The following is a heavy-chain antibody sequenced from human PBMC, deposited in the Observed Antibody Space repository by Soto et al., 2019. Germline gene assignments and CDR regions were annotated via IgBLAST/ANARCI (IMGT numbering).Heavy chain of an antibody. CDR1: DGSISRSTFY. V-gene: IGHV4-39*01. Sequence: SETLSLTSTVSDGSISRSTFYWCWIRHPPGKGLEWIGTIYYTGNTYYNSSLKSRVTMSVDTSRNQFSLKLSSVTAADTAIYYCARLPRAAPYTYFDYWGQGTLVTVSS. J-gene: IGHJ4*02. CDR3: ARLPRAAPYTYFDY. D-gene: IGHD6-6*01. CDR2: IYYTGNT.